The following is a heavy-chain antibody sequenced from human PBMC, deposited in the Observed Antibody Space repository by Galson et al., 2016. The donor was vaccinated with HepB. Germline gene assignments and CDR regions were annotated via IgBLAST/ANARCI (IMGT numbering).Heavy chain of an antibody. CDR1: GYIFTSNG. CDR2: ISTNSGNT. CDR3: AKEVRYAFEM. Sequence: SVKVSCKASGYIFTSNGISWVRQAPGKGLEWMAWISTNSGNTNYAQNLQGRVALTTDTSTSTAYMELRSLRSDDTAVYYCAKEVRYAFEMWGQGTMVTV. J-gene: IGHJ3*02. V-gene: IGHV1-18*04.